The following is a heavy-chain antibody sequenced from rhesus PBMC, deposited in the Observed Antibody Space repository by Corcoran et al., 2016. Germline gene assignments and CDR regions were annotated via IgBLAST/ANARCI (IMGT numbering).Heavy chain of an antibody. D-gene: IGHD1-26*01. V-gene: IGHV4-122*02. CDR3: ARFTAAEYITRFDV. Sequence: QVQLQESGPGLVNPSETLSLTCAVSGGSISSNYYYWSWIRQPPGKGLEWIGNINYSGNTNYNPSLKTRVTISRDTSKNQFSLKLNSLTAADTAVYYCARFTAAEYITRFDVWGAGLLVTVSS. J-gene: IGHJ5-1*01. CDR2: INYSGNT. CDR1: GGSISSNYYY.